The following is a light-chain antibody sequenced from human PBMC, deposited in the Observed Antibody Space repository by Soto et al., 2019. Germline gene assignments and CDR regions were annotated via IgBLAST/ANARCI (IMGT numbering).Light chain of an antibody. CDR1: ETVSSY. V-gene: IGKV3-11*01. Sequence: DIVLTQSPVTLSLSPGDRATVSCRASETVSSYLLWYQQKPGQDPRLLIYDASERATGIPARFSGSGSETDFTLTISSLEPEDFGVYYCLHRMNWPLTFGQGTRLEIK. CDR2: DAS. J-gene: IGKJ5*01. CDR3: LHRMNWPLT.